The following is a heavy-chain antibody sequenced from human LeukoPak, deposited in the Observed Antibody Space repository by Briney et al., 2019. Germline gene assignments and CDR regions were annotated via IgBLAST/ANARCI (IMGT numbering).Heavy chain of an antibody. J-gene: IGHJ4*02. CDR2: ISGSGNT. CDR1: GGTINTYY. CDR3: ARAGPRRDGYNADY. Sequence: PSETLSLTCTVSGGTINTYYWSWIRQPPGKELEWIGYISGSGNTNYNPSLKSRVTMSVDTSKNQFSLKLSSVTAADTAVYYCARAGPRRDGYNADYWGQGTLVTVSS. V-gene: IGHV4-59*01. D-gene: IGHD5-24*01.